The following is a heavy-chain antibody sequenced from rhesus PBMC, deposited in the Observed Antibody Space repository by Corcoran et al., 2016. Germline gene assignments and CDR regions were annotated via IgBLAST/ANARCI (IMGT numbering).Heavy chain of an antibody. CDR1: GFTFSNYW. V-gene: IGHV3S11*01. D-gene: IGHD2-27*01. CDR2: IKKKADGGTA. CDR3: TRDVVLDY. Sequence: EVQLVESGGGLVQPGGSLRLSCAASGFTFSNYWMRWVRQAPGKGREWVGFIKKKADGGTAAYAESVKGRFTISRDDSKNTLYLQMNSLKTEDTAVYYCTRDVVLDYWGQGVLVTVSS. J-gene: IGHJ4*01.